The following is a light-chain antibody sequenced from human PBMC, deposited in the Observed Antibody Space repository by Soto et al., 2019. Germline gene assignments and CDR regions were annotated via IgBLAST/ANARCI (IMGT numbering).Light chain of an antibody. V-gene: IGKV3-15*01. CDR2: GAS. CDR3: QQYKNWPPWT. Sequence: EILMTQSPGTLSLSPGERATLSCRASQSVSSNLAWYQQKPGQAPRLLIHGASTRATGTPARFSGSGSGIEFTLTISSLQSEDSAVYYCQQYKNWPPWTFGQGTKVDIK. J-gene: IGKJ1*01. CDR1: QSVSSN.